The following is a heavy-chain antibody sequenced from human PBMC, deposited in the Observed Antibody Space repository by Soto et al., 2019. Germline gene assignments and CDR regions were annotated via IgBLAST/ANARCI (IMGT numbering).Heavy chain of an antibody. Sequence: QLQLQESGPGLVKPSETLSLTCTVSGGSISSSSYYWGWIRQPPGKRLESIGSIFYSGNTFYNPSRKSRVTISVDTSKNHFSLKVTSVTAADTAVYYCARHGNTGSYYDAFDVWGQGTMVTVSS. V-gene: IGHV4-39*01. J-gene: IGHJ3*01. CDR2: IFYSGNT. CDR3: ARHGNTGSYYDAFDV. D-gene: IGHD1-26*01. CDR1: GGSISSSSYY.